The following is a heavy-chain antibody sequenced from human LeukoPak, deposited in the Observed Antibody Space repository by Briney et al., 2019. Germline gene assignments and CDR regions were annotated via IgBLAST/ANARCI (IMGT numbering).Heavy chain of an antibody. V-gene: IGHV3-48*03. CDR1: GFTFSSYE. J-gene: IGHJ4*02. Sequence: PGGSLRLSCAASGFTFSSYEMNWVRQAPGKGLEWVSYISSSGSTIYYADSVKGRFTISRDNSKNTLYLQMNSLRAEDTAVYYCARDRRLPTLGDCSSTSCRLLVGGLDYWGQGTLVTVSS. D-gene: IGHD2-2*01. CDR3: ARDRRLPTLGDCSSTSCRLLVGGLDY. CDR2: ISSSGSTI.